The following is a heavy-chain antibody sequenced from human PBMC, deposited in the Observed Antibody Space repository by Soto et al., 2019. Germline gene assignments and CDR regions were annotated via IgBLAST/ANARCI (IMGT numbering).Heavy chain of an antibody. D-gene: IGHD4-17*01. Sequence: SETLSLTCTVSGGSISSGDYYWSWIRQPPGKGLEWIGYIYYSGSTYYNPSLKSRVTISVDTSKNQFSLKLSSVTAADTAVYYCARVMTTVTILIDYWGQGTLVTVSS. CDR3: ARVMTTVTILIDY. CDR1: GGSISSGDYY. V-gene: IGHV4-30-4*01. CDR2: IYYSGST. J-gene: IGHJ4*02.